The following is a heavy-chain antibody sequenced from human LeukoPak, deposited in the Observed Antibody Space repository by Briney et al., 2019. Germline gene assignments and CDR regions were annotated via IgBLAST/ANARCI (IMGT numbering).Heavy chain of an antibody. D-gene: IGHD2-8*01. CDR1: GGTFSSYA. CDR2: IIPIFGTA. CDR3: ATHQGYCTNGVCQLDY. J-gene: IGHJ4*02. V-gene: IGHV1-69*05. Sequence: SVKVSCKASGGTFSSYAISWVRQARGQGLEWMGGIIPIFGTANYAQKFQGRVTITTDESTSTAYMELSSLRSEDTAVYYCATHQGYCTNGVCQLDYWGQGTLVTVSS.